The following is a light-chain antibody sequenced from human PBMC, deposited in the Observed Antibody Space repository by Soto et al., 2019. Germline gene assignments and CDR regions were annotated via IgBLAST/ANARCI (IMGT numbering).Light chain of an antibody. CDR1: QSIDSRY. CDR2: GAS. J-gene: IGKJ1*01. CDR3: QQYGSFPWT. V-gene: IGKV3-20*01. Sequence: EIVLTQSPGLLSLSPGERATLSCRASQSIDSRYLGWYQQKPGQTPRLLIYGASGRATGIPDRFSGSGSGTDFTLTISILEPEDFAVYYCQQYGSFPWTFGQGTKVDFK.